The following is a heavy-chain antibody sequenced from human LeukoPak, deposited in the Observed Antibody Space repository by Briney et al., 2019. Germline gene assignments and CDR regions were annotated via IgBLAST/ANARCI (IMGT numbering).Heavy chain of an antibody. Sequence: PSETLSLTCAVSGGSISSGGYSWSWIRQPPGKGLEWIGYIYHSGSTYYNPSLKSRVTISVDRSKNQFSLKLSSVTAADTAVYYCAREGAYNWFGPWGQGTLVTVSS. D-gene: IGHD4/OR15-4a*01. J-gene: IGHJ5*02. CDR3: AREGAYNWFGP. CDR1: GGSISSGGYS. V-gene: IGHV4-30-2*01. CDR2: IYHSGST.